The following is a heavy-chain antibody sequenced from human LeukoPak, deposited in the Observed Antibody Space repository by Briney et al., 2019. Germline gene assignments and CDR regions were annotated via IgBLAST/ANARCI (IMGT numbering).Heavy chain of an antibody. CDR1: GFSFSDSY. J-gene: IGHJ4*02. CDR3: ASDYRGNQYYFHY. CDR2: ISSSGHTI. V-gene: IGHV3-11*01. D-gene: IGHD4-23*01. Sequence: GGSLRLSCAASGFSFSDSYMSWIRQAPGKGLEWLSYISSSGHTIYYADSVKGRFTISRDNAKNSLYLQMSSLRAEDTALYYCASDYRGNQYYFHYWGQGSLVTVSS.